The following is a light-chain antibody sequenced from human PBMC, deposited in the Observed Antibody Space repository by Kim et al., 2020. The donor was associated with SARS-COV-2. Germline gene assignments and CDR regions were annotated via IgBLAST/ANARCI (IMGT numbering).Light chain of an antibody. Sequence: QGERATHSCTANESVSSYFAWYQQKTGQAPRLLIYDASNRATGITARFSGSGSGTDFTLSISSRGPEDFAVYYCQQRSNWPPYSFGQGTKLEIK. V-gene: IGKV3-11*01. CDR2: DAS. J-gene: IGKJ2*03. CDR3: QQRSNWPPYS. CDR1: ESVSSY.